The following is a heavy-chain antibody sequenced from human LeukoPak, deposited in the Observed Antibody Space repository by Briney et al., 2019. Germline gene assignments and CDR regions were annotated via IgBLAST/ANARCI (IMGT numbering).Heavy chain of an antibody. CDR1: VRFISSYY. J-gene: IGHJ4*02. CDR2: IYNSGST. V-gene: IGHV4-59*01. Sequence: SETVSLPCTLCVRFISSYYWSWLRQPRGEGLVWLGYIYNSGSTIYNPSLKGRIPHSQDKSKNLFFLKQSSLTAVDTAVYYCARGINNGWSTEKTCYFDYWGQGTLVTVSS. CDR3: ARGINNGWSTEKTCYFDY. D-gene: IGHD6-19*01.